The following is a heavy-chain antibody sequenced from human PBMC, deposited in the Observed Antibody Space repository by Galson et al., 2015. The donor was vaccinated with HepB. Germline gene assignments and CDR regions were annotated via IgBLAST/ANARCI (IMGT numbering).Heavy chain of an antibody. D-gene: IGHD5/OR15-5a*01. J-gene: IGHJ3*02. CDR2: IVVGSGNT. CDR3: AADLEFLPRRRYAFDI. V-gene: IGHV1-58*02. CDR1: GFTFTSSA. Sequence: SVKVSCKASGFTFTSSAMQWVRQARGQRLEWIGWIVVGSGNTNYAQKFQERVTITRDMSTSTAYMELSSLRSEDTAVYYCAADLEFLPRRRYAFDIWGQGTMVTVSS.